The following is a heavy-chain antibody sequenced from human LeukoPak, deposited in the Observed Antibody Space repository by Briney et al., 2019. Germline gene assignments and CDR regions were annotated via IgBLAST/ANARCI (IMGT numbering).Heavy chain of an antibody. D-gene: IGHD6-19*01. J-gene: IGHJ4*02. CDR3: ARTLKYSSGWFFDY. CDR1: SYSISSGYY. V-gene: IGHV4-38-2*02. CDR2: IYRSGST. Sequence: SETLSLTCIVSSYSISSGYYWGWIRQPPGKGLEWIGSIYRSGSTYYNPSLKSRVTISVDTSENQFSLKLSSVTAADTAVYYCARTLKYSSGWFFDYWGQGTLVTVSS.